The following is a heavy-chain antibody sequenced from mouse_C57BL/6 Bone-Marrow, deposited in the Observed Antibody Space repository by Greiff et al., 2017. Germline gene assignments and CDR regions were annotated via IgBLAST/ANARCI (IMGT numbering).Heavy chain of an antibody. D-gene: IGHD2-14*01. CDR1: GYTFTSYW. Sequence: VQLQQPGAELVKPGASVKMSCTASGYTFTSYWITWVKQRPGQGLEWIGEIYPGSGSTNYNEKFKSNATLTVDTASSTADMQLSSLTSEDSAVYYWARPYYRNDWYFDVGGRGNSATVAS. CDR3: ARPYYRNDWYFDV. J-gene: IGHJ1*03. V-gene: IGHV1-55*01. CDR2: IYPGSGST.